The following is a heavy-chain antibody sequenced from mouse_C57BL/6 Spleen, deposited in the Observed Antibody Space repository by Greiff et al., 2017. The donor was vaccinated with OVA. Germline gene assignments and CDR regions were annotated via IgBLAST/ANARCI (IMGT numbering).Heavy chain of an antibody. D-gene: IGHD1-3*01. Sequence: EVQLVESGGGLVQPGGSMKLSCAASGFTFSDAWMGWVRQSPEKGLEWVAEIRHKANNPATYYAESVKGRFTISRDDSKSSVYLQMNSLRAEDTGIYYCTRDSGKGDYLDYRGQGTTLTVSS. CDR2: IRHKANNPAT. CDR1: GFTFSDAW. J-gene: IGHJ2*01. V-gene: IGHV6-6*01. CDR3: TRDSGKGDYLDY.